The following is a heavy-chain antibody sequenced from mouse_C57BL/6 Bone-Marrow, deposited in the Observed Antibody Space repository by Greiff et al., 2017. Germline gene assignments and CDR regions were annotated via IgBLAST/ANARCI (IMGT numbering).Heavy chain of an antibody. CDR1: GYTFTSYW. J-gene: IGHJ4*01. CDR2: IYPSDSET. CDR3: ARGGLRAMDY. V-gene: IGHV1-61*01. D-gene: IGHD2-4*01. Sequence: VQLQQPGAELVRPGSSVKLSCKASGYTFTSYWMDWVKQRPGQGLEWIGNIYPSDSETHYNQKFKDKATLTVDISSSTAYMQLSSLTSEDSAVYYCARGGLRAMDYWGQGTSVTVSS.